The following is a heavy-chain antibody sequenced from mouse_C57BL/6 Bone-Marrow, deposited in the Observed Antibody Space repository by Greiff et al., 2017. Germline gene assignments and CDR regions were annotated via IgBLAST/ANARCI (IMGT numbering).Heavy chain of an antibody. CDR2: ISSGGSTI. Sequence: EVKLMESGGGLVKPGGSLKLSCAASGFTFSDYGMHWVRQAPEKGLEWVAYISSGGSTISSADQGKGRFTISRDNAKNTLFLQMTSLRSEDTAMYYCAKEGLFYYGSSWYFDVWGTGTTVTVSS. CDR1: GFTFSDYG. D-gene: IGHD1-1*01. CDR3: AKEGLFYYGSSWYFDV. J-gene: IGHJ1*03. V-gene: IGHV5-17*01.